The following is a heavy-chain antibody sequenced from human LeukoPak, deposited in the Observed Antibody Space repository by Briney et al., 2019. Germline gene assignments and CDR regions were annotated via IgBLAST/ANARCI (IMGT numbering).Heavy chain of an antibody. CDR1: GFTFSDYY. CDR3: ARVSWYGSGNSINFDC. J-gene: IGHJ4*02. V-gene: IGHV3-11*01. Sequence: GGSLRLSCAASGFTFSDYYMSWIRQAPGKGLEWVSTISSSGSSIFYAASVKGRFTISRDNAKNSLYLEMNSLRAEDTAVYYCARVSWYGSGNSINFDCWGQGALVSVSS. D-gene: IGHD3-10*01. CDR2: ISSSGSSI.